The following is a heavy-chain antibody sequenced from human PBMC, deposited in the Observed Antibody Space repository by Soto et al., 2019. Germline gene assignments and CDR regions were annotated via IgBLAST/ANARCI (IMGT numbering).Heavy chain of an antibody. Sequence: GASVKVSCKVSGYTLTELSMHWVRQAPGKGLEWMGGFDPEDGETIYAQKFQGRVTMTEDTSTDTAYMELSSLRSEDTAVYYCATVRMTTVVRDPYYYYYYGMDVWGQGTTVTVSS. D-gene: IGHD4-17*01. V-gene: IGHV1-24*01. CDR2: FDPEDGET. CDR1: GYTLTELS. CDR3: ATVRMTTVVRDPYYYYYYGMDV. J-gene: IGHJ6*02.